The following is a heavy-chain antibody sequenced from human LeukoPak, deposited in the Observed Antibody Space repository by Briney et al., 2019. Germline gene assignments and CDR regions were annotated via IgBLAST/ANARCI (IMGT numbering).Heavy chain of an antibody. CDR1: GDSISTYY. CDR2: IHISGST. J-gene: IGHJ4*02. Sequence: SETLSLTCTVSGDSISTYYWTWIRQSAGKGLEWIGRIHISGSTNCNPSLKSRVTMSVDTSKTQFSLKVSSVTAADTGVYYCARAPEFSSGWLLGYWGQGSLVTVSS. V-gene: IGHV4-4*07. D-gene: IGHD6-19*01. CDR3: ARAPEFSSGWLLGY.